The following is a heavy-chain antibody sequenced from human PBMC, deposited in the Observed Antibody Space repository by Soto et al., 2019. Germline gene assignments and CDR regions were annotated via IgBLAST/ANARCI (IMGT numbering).Heavy chain of an antibody. CDR2: IWYDGSNK. V-gene: IGHV3-33*03. Sequence: QVQLVESGGGVVQPGRSLRLSCAVSGFTFSSYGMHWVRQAPGKGLEWVAVIWYDGSNKYYADSVKGRFTISRDNSKNTLYLPINSLRAEDTAVYYCASGKHGVNDYWGQGTLVTVSS. J-gene: IGHJ4*02. D-gene: IGHD1-26*01. CDR1: GFTFSSYG. CDR3: ASGKHGVNDY.